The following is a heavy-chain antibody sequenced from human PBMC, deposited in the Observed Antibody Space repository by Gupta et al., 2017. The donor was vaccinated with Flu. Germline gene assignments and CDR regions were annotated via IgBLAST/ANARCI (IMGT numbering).Heavy chain of an antibody. Sequence: PGRSLRLSCTASGFTFGDYAMSWFRQAPGKGLEWVGFIRSKAYGGTTEYAASVKGRFTISRDDSKSIAYLQMNSLKTEDTAVYYCTRDHSTRGSYYYYYGMDVWGQGTTVTVSS. J-gene: IGHJ6*02. CDR3: TRDHSTRGSYYYYYGMDV. CDR2: IRSKAYGGTT. V-gene: IGHV3-49*03. D-gene: IGHD1-26*01. CDR1: GFTFGDYA.